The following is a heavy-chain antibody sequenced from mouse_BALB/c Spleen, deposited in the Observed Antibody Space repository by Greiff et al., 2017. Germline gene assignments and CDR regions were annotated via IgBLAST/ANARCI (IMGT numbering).Heavy chain of an antibody. Sequence: EVKLMESGGGLVKPGGSLKLSCAASGFTFSSYTMSWVRQTPEKRLEWVATISSGGGNTYYPDSVKGRFTISRDNAKNNLYLQMSSLRSEDTALYYCARSPSYYGNYGGAMDYWGQGTSVTVSS. V-gene: IGHV5-9*03. CDR1: GFTFSSYT. D-gene: IGHD2-10*01. J-gene: IGHJ4*01. CDR2: ISSGGGNT. CDR3: ARSPSYYGNYGGAMDY.